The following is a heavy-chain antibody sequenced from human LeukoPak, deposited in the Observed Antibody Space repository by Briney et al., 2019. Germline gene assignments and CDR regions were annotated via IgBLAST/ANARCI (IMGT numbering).Heavy chain of an antibody. Sequence: SETLSLTCTVSGGSISSSSYYWGWIRQPPGKGLEWIGCIYYSGSTYYNPSLKSRVTISVDTSKNQFSLKLSSVTAADTAVYYCARDGSGYNWFDPWGQGTLVTVSS. D-gene: IGHD6-19*01. J-gene: IGHJ5*02. CDR3: ARDGSGYNWFDP. CDR2: IYYSGST. V-gene: IGHV4-39*07. CDR1: GGSISSSSYY.